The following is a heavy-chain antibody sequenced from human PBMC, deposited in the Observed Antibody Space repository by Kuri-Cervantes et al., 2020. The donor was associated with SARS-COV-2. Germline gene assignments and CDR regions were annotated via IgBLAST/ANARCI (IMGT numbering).Heavy chain of an antibody. D-gene: IGHD3-10*01. Sequence: ASVKVSCKASGYTFTSYAMHWVRQAPGQRLEWMGWINAGNGNTKYSQKFQGRVTITRDTSASTAYMELSSLRSEGTAVYYCARLSYYGSGTVFGGWFDPWGQGTLVTVSS. CDR2: INAGNGNT. CDR3: ARLSYYGSGTVFGGWFDP. V-gene: IGHV1-3*01. J-gene: IGHJ5*02. CDR1: GYTFTSYA.